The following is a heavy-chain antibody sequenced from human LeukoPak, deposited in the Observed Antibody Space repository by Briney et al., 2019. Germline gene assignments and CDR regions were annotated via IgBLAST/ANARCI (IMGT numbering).Heavy chain of an antibody. D-gene: IGHD2-15*01. CDR3: ARDVGYCSGGSCWREY. CDR2: IYHSGST. J-gene: IGHJ4*02. Sequence: SETLSLTCAVSGYPISSDYYWGWIRQPPGKGLEWIGSIYHSGSTYYNPSLKSRVTISVDTSKNQFSLKLSSVTAADTAVYYCARDVGYCSGGSCWREYWGQGTLVTVSS. V-gene: IGHV4-38-2*02. CDR1: GYPISSDYY.